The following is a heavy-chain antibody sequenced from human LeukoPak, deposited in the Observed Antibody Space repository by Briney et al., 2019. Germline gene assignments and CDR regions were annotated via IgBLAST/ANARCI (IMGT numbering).Heavy chain of an antibody. CDR2: TSSDGSDK. CDR1: TVTFSTST. D-gene: IGHD3-9*01. Sequence: PGGSLRLSCAASTVTFSTSTVHWVRQAPGKGLKWVAVTSSDGSDKSYSESVKGRFTISRDNSRNTLYLQMNSLSAEDTAVYFCATENQMTGALGYWGQGTLVIVSS. V-gene: IGHV3-30*03. J-gene: IGHJ4*02. CDR3: ATENQMTGALGY.